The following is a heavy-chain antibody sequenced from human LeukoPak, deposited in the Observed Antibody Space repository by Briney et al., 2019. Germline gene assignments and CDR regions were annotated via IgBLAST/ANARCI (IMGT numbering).Heavy chain of an antibody. CDR1: GYTFTIYG. D-gene: IGHD4-17*01. Sequence: GASVKVSCKASGYTFTIYGISWVRQAPGQGLEWMGWIYSYNGNTNYAQKFQGRVTMTTDTSTSTAYMELRSLRSDDTAVYYCARLKNYGDYGYWGQGTLVTVSS. V-gene: IGHV1-18*01. CDR2: IYSYNGNT. J-gene: IGHJ4*02. CDR3: ARLKNYGDYGY.